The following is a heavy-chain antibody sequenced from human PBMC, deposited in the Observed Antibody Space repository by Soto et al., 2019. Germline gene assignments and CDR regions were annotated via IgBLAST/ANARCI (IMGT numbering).Heavy chain of an antibody. CDR2: ISSSSSYI. J-gene: IGHJ4*02. CDR3: ARDYVTLYTSGWYSDY. CDR1: GFTFSTYS. D-gene: IGHD6-19*01. V-gene: IGHV3-21*01. Sequence: GGSLRLSCAASGFTFSTYSMNWVRQAPGKGLEWVSSISSSSSYIYYADSVEGRFTISRDNAKNSLYLQMNSLRAEDTAVYYCARDYVTLYTSGWYSDYWGQGT.